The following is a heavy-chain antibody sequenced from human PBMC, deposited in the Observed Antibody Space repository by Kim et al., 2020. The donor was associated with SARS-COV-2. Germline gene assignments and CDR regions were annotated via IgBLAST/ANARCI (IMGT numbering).Heavy chain of an antibody. J-gene: IGHJ4*02. V-gene: IGHV4-39*01. D-gene: IGHD2-21*02. CDR3: ATPARGDYSFDY. Sequence: YDNASRKSRVTISVDTSKNQFSLKLSSVTAADTAVYYCATPARGDYSFDYWGQGTLVTVSS.